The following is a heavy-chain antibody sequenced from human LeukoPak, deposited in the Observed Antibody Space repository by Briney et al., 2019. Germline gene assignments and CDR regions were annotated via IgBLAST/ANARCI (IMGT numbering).Heavy chain of an antibody. V-gene: IGHV3-15*01. CDR2: IKSKIDGGTT. CDR1: GFTFSSVW. D-gene: IGHD3-22*01. CDR3: TTDQGFFHSSGYPH. Sequence: GGSLRLSCAASGFTFSSVWMSWVRQAPGKGLEWVGRIKSKIDGGTTDLAAPVRDRFTISRDDSKNTLYLHMNSLKTEDTAVYFCTTDQGFFHSSGYPHWGQGTLVTVSS. J-gene: IGHJ4*02.